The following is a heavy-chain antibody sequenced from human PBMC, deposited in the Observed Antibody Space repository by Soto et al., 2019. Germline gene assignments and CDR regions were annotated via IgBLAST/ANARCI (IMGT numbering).Heavy chain of an antibody. J-gene: IGHJ6*02. D-gene: IGHD6-6*01. Sequence: GGSLRLSCAASGFTFTSYAMSWVRHAPGEGLEWVSTISDSADTTHYADSVKGQFTISRDNSKNTLFLQMNSLRAEDTAVYFCAKHSGSSIYYGMDVWGQGTAVTVSS. V-gene: IGHV3-23*01. CDR2: ISDSADTT. CDR1: GFTFTSYA. CDR3: AKHSGSSIYYGMDV.